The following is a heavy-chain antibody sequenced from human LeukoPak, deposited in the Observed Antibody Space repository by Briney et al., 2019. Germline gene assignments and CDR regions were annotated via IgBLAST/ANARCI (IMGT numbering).Heavy chain of an antibody. V-gene: IGHV3-74*01. D-gene: IGHD3-22*01. CDR3: ARGFESSGYSYFDN. CDR2: INSDESTT. CDR1: GFTFSSRW. J-gene: IGHJ4*02. Sequence: PGGSLRLSCAASGFTFSSRWMHWVRQAPGKGLVWVSRINSDESTTNYADSVRGRFTISRDNAKNTLYVQMNSLRVEDTAVYYCARGFESSGYSYFDNWGQGTLVTVSS.